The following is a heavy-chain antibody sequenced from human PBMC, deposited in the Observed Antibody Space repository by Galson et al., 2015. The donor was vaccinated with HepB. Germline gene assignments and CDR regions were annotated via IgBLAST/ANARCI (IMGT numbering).Heavy chain of an antibody. D-gene: IGHD3-10*01. J-gene: IGHJ3*02. CDR2: IIPIFGTA. V-gene: IGHV1-69*06. CDR3: ARYRRLLWFGELLYRSGGAFDI. CDR1: GGTFSSYA. Sequence: SVKVSCKASGGTFSSYAISWVRQAPGQGPEWMGGIIPIFGTANYAQKFQGRVTITADKSTSTAYMELSSLRSEDTAVYYCARYRRLLWFGELLYRSGGAFDIWGQGTMVTVSS.